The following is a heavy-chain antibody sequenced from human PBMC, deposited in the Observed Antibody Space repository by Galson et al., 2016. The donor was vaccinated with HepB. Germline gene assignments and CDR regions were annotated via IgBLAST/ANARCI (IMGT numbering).Heavy chain of an antibody. D-gene: IGHD5-24*01. CDR1: GFTFSTYG. CDR2: ISYDGKSE. Sequence: SLRLSCAASGFTFSTYGMHWVRQAPGKGLGWVALISYDGKSEFYADSVKGRVTISRDNSKNTLYLQMHSLRGEDTAVYCCAKGRWDFDSWGQGTLVTVSS. J-gene: IGHJ4*02. CDR3: AKGRWDFDS. V-gene: IGHV3-30*18.